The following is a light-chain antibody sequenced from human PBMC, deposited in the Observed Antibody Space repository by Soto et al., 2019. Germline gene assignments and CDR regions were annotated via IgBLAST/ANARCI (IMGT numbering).Light chain of an antibody. J-gene: IGKJ4*01. CDR3: QQRSDWPST. CDR1: QSVSRY. CDR2: DAS. Sequence: EIVLTQSPATLSLSPGERATLSCRASQSVSRYLAWYQQKPGQAPRLLIYDASNRATVIPARFSGSGSGTDFTLTISSLEPEDFAVYYCQQRSDWPSTVGGGTKVQIK. V-gene: IGKV3-11*01.